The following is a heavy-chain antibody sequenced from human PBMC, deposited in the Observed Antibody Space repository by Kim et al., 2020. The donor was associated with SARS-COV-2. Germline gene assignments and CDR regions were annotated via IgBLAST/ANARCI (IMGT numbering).Heavy chain of an antibody. D-gene: IGHD2-15*01. J-gene: IGHJ6*02. CDR3: AKAXXYCXXXSCXXXYYXXXXX. CDR1: GFTFSSYA. Sequence: GGSLRLSCAASGFTFSSYAMSWVRQAPGKGLEWVSAISGSGGSTYYADSVKGRFTISRDNSKNTLYLQMNSLRAEDTAVYYCAKAXXYCXXXSCXXXYYXXXXXWXXGT. CDR2: ISGSGGST. V-gene: IGHV3-23*01.